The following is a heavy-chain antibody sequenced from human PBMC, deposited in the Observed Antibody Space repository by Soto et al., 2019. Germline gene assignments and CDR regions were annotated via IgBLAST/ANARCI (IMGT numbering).Heavy chain of an antibody. Sequence: GGSLRLSCAASGVTFSSYAMSWVRQAPGKGLEWVSAISGSGGSTYYADSVKGRFTISRDNSNFKNTLYLQMNSLGAEDTAVYYCAKYRFVGSGTYYFDYWGQGT. CDR1: GVTFSSYA. CDR3: AKYRFVGSGTYYFDY. J-gene: IGHJ4*02. D-gene: IGHD3-10*01. V-gene: IGHV3-23*01. CDR2: ISGSGGST.